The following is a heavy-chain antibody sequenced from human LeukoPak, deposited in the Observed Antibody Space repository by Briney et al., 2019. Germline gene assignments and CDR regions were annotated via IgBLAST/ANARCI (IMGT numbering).Heavy chain of an antibody. J-gene: IGHJ4*02. V-gene: IGHV3-30-3*01. CDR2: ISYDGSNK. Sequence: GRSLRLSCAASGFTFSSYAMHWVRQAPGKGLEWVAVISYDGSNKYYADSVKGRFTISRDNSKNTLYLQMNSLRAEDTAVYYCARAGGAAAMPFDYWGQGTLVTVSS. CDR1: GFTFSSYA. CDR3: ARAGGAAAMPFDY. D-gene: IGHD2-2*01.